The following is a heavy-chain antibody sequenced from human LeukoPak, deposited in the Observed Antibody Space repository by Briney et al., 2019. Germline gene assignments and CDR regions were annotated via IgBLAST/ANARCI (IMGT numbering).Heavy chain of an antibody. V-gene: IGHV3-21*01. CDR1: GFTFSSYS. D-gene: IGHD6-19*01. Sequence: GGSLRLSCAASGFTFSSYSMNWVRQAPGKGLEWVSSISSSSSYIYYADSVKGRFTISRDNAKNSLYLQMNSLRAEDTAVYYCARVDPYSSGSATLTFDPWGQGTLVTVSS. CDR2: ISSSSSYI. CDR3: ARVDPYSSGSATLTFDP. J-gene: IGHJ5*02.